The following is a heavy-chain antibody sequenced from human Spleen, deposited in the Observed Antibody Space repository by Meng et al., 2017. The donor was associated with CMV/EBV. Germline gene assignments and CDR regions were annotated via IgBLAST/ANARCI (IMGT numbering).Heavy chain of an antibody. CDR3: ARANSHYCSSTSCYKQYYYYYYGMDV. CDR2: ISSSGSTI. D-gene: IGHD2-2*02. Sequence: GESLKISCAASGFTFSDYYMSWIRQAPGKGLEWVSYISSSGSTIYYADSVKGRFTISRDNAKNSLYLQMNSLRAEDTAVYYCARANSHYCSSTSCYKQYYYYYYGMDVWGQGTTVTVSS. V-gene: IGHV3-11*01. J-gene: IGHJ6*02. CDR1: GFTFSDYY.